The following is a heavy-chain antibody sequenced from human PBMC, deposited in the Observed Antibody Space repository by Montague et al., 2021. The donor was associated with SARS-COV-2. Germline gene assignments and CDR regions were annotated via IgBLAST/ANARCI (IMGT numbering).Heavy chain of an antibody. Sequence: LSLVYTVSGGSISSYFRSWIRQPPGKGLEWIGSIYYSGTTNYSPSLKSRVTISVDTSKNQFSLKLSSVTAADTAVYYCARVVRYYDFWSGYTEYYYYGMDVWGQGTTVTVSS. J-gene: IGHJ6*02. CDR1: GGSISSYF. V-gene: IGHV4-59*01. CDR2: IYYSGTT. CDR3: ARVVRYYDFWSGYTEYYYYGMDV. D-gene: IGHD3-3*01.